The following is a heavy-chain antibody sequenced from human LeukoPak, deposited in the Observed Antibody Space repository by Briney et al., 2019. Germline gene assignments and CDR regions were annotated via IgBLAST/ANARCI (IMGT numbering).Heavy chain of an antibody. D-gene: IGHD3-10*01. CDR1: VYTFISYY. CDR2: INPNSGGT. V-gene: IGHV1-2*02. CDR3: ARDISMVRGNISPIDV. Sequence: GASVTVSCKGSVYTFISYYIHWLRQAPGQGLEWMGWINPNSGGTNYAQKFQGRVTMTRDTSIRTAYLELRRLRSDDTAVSYCARDISMVRGNISPIDVWGQGTLVTVSS. J-gene: IGHJ4*02.